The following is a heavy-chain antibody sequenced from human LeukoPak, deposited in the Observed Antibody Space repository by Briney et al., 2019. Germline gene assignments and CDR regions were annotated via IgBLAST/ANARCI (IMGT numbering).Heavy chain of an antibody. CDR2: ISGSGGST. V-gene: IGHV3-23*01. CDR3: AKVVRLGELSLYPDAFDI. D-gene: IGHD3-16*02. J-gene: IGHJ3*02. Sequence: GRSLRLSCAASGFTFSSYAMSWVRQAAGKGLEWVSAISGSGGSTYYADSVKGRFTISRDNSKNTLYLQMNSLRAEDTAVYYCAKVVRLGELSLYPDAFDIWGQGTMVTVSS. CDR1: GFTFSSYA.